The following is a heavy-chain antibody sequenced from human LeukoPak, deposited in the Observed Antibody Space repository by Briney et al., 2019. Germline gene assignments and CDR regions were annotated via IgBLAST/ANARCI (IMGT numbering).Heavy chain of an antibody. CDR1: GGSISSYY. CDR3: ARGPGVLWFGEPDYYYYYYMDV. J-gene: IGHJ6*03. Sequence: SETLSLTCTVSGGSISSYYWSWIRQPAGKGLEWIGRIYTSGSTNYNPSLKSRVTMSVDTSKNQFSLKLSSVTAADTAVYYCARGPGVLWFGEPDYYYYYYMDVWGKGTTVTISS. D-gene: IGHD3-10*01. V-gene: IGHV4-4*07. CDR2: IYTSGST.